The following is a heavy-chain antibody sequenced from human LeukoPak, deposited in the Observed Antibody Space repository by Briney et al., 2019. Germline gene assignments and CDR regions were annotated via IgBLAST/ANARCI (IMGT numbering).Heavy chain of an antibody. V-gene: IGHV4-59*12. CDR1: GGSISSYY. Sequence: NSSETLSLTCTVSGGSISSYYWSWIRQPPGKGLEWIGYIYYSGSTNYNPSLKSRATISVDTSKNQFSLKLSSVTAADTAVYYCARVPTTVTTYFDYWGQGTLVTVSS. J-gene: IGHJ4*02. D-gene: IGHD4-17*01. CDR3: ARVPTTVTTYFDY. CDR2: IYYSGST.